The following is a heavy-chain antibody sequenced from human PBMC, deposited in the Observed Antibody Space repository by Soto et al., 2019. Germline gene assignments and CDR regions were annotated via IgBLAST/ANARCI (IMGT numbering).Heavy chain of an antibody. D-gene: IGHD5-18*01. V-gene: IGHV3-73*01. J-gene: IGHJ5*02. CDR1: GFTFSGSA. CDR3: TRQNVDTAMVIIS. Sequence: GGSLRLSCAASGFTFSGSAMHWVRQASGKGLEWVGRIRGKANSYATAYAASVKGRFTISRDDSKNTAYLQMNSLKTEDTAVYYCTRQNVDTAMVIISWGQGTLVTVSS. CDR2: IRGKANSYAT.